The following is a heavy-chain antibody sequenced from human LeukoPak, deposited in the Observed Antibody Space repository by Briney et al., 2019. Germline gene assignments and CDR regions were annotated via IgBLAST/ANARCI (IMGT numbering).Heavy chain of an antibody. CDR1: GFTFSSYS. CDR3: ARVDIVLMVYAFDY. Sequence: KSGGSLRLSCAASGFTFSSYSMNWVRQAPGKGLEWVSSISSSSSYIYYADSVKGRFTISRDNAKNSLYLQMNSLRAEDTAVYYCARVDIVLMVYAFDYWGQGTLVTVSS. CDR2: ISSSSSYI. D-gene: IGHD2-8*01. V-gene: IGHV3-21*01. J-gene: IGHJ4*02.